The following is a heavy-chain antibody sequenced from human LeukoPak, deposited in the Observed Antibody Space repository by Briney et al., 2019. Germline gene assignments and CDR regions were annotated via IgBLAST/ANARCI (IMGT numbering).Heavy chain of an antibody. J-gene: IGHJ4*02. CDR3: AKEPVYRAALGYFDY. Sequence: GRSLRLSCAASGFTFSSYGMHRGSQAPGHGLESVAVIWYDGSNKYYADFVKGRFTIYRENSKNTLYLQTNSRRVEDTAVYYCAKEPVYRAALGYFDYWGQGTLVTVSS. CDR1: GFTFSSYG. CDR2: IWYDGSNK. D-gene: IGHD6-6*01. V-gene: IGHV3-33*06.